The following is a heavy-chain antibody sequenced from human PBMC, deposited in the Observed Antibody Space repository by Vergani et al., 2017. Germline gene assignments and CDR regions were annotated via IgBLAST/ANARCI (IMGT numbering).Heavy chain of an antibody. J-gene: IGHJ6*02. V-gene: IGHV4-34*01. CDR2: IYYSGST. D-gene: IGHD5-18*01. CDR1: GGSFSSYY. Sequence: QVQLQQWGAGLLKPSETLSLTCAVYGGSFSSYYWGWIRQPPGKGLEWIGSIYYSGSTYYNPSLKSRVTISVDTSKNQFSLKLSSVTAADTAVYYCARDTAMVTWDLDYYYYGMDVWGQGTTVTVSS. CDR3: ARDTAMVTWDLDYYYYGMDV.